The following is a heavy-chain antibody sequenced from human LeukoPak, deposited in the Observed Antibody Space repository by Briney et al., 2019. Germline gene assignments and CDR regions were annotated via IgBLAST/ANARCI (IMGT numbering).Heavy chain of an antibody. V-gene: IGHV3-7*02. CDR1: GFTFSNYW. J-gene: IGHJ4*02. D-gene: IGHD5-24*01. Sequence: GGSLRLSCAASGFTFSNYWMSWVRQAPGKGLEWVANIKEDGSEKYHVDSVKGRFTVSRDNAKNSLYLQMNSLRAEDTAVYYCARLQKRDSRDYWGQGTLVTVSS. CDR3: ARLQKRDSRDY. CDR2: IKEDGSEK.